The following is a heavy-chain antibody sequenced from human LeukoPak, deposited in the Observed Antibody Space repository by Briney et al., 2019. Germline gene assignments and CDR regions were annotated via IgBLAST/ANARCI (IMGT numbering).Heavy chain of an antibody. V-gene: IGHV3-23*01. J-gene: IGHJ4*02. D-gene: IGHD2-15*01. CDR1: GFTFSSYA. CDR3: AKQLVEGYYFDY. Sequence: GGSLRLSCAASGFTFSSYAMSWVRQAPGKGLEGVSAISGSGGSTYYADSVKGRFTISRDNSKNTLYLQMNSLRAEDTAVYYCAKQLVEGYYFDYWGQGTLVTVSS. CDR2: ISGSGGST.